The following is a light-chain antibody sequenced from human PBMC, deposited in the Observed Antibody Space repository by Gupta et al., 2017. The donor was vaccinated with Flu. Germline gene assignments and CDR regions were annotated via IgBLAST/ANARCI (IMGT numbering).Light chain of an antibody. CDR3: QVWDTASDHWL. V-gene: IGLV3-21*02. CDR2: VDD. CDR1: NLGSET. Sequence: SFILTQPPSVSVAPGRTDSIACGGNNLGSETVHWYHQKPGQAPVLVLYVDDFRASGIPERFSGSNSGSTATLTIRRVEAGDEADYYCQVWDTASDHWLFGAGTTLTVV. J-gene: IGLJ3*02.